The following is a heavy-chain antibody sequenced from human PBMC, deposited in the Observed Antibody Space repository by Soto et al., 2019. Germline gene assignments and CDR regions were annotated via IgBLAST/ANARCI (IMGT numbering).Heavy chain of an antibody. CDR3: AKDEEQWLAPLDY. CDR1: GFTFSTYS. CDR2: ISSASGYI. J-gene: IGHJ4*02. V-gene: IGHV3-21*01. Sequence: EVQLVESGGGLVKPGGSLRLSCLASGFTFSTYSMDWVRQAPGKGLEWVSSISSASGYIYYADSVKGRFTISRDNSKNTLYLQMNSLRAEDTAVYYCAKDEEQWLAPLDYWGQGTLVTVSS. D-gene: IGHD6-19*01.